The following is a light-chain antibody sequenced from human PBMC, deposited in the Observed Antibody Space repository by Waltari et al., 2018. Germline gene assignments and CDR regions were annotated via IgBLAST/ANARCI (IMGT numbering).Light chain of an antibody. CDR2: GES. V-gene: IGLV1-51*02. J-gene: IGLJ7*01. CDR1: SSNIGNNY. CDR3: GTWDSSLSGAV. Sequence: QSVLTQPPSVSAAPGQRVTISCSGGSSNIGNNYVSWYRQFPGTAPKLLIYGESGGPSGIPGRFSGSKSGTAATLDITGLQAGDEADYYCGTWDSSLSGAVFGGGTHLTVL.